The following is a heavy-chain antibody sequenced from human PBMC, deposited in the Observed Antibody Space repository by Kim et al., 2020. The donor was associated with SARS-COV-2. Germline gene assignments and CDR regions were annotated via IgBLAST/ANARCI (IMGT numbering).Heavy chain of an antibody. V-gene: IGHV4-59*01. CDR1: GGSMRNYH. CDR2: IYFSGNT. J-gene: IGHJ4*02. CDR3: ARLPDH. Sequence: SETLSLTCTVSGGSMRNYHWSWIRQPPGKGLAWIGNIYFSGNTKYNPSLKSRVTISIDRSKQQFSLKVRSVTAADTAVYYCARLPDHWGQGTLVTVSS.